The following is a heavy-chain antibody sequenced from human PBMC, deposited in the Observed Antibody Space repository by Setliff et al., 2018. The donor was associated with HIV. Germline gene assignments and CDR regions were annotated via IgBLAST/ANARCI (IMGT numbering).Heavy chain of an antibody. CDR1: GFTFHSYG. CDR3: AKDTLPASARGSSMDV. CDR2: IWYDGRNK. Sequence: GGSLRFSCATSGFTFHSYGMHWVRQAPGKGLEWVAVIWYDGRNKYYADSVKGRFTISRDNAKNSLYLQINSLRVEDTALYYCAKDTLPASARGSSMDVWGKGTTVTVSS. V-gene: IGHV3-33*03. J-gene: IGHJ6*03.